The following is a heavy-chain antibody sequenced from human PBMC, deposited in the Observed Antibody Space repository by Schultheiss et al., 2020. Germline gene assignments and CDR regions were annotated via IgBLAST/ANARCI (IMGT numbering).Heavy chain of an antibody. CDR2: IYYSGST. CDR3: ARLPSYSSSWYRGNWFDP. J-gene: IGHJ5*02. D-gene: IGHD6-13*01. Sequence: SETLSLTCAVYGGSFSGYYWSWIRQPPGKGLEWIGYIYYSGSTNYNPSLKSRVTISVDTSKNQFSLKLSSVTAADTAVYYCARLPSYSSSWYRGNWFDPWGQGTLVTVSS. V-gene: IGHV4-59*08. CDR1: GGSFSGYY.